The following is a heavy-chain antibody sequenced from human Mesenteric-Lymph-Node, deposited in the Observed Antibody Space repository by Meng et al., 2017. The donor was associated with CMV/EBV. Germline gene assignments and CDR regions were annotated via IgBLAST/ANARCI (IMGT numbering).Heavy chain of an antibody. CDR2: IVGDGSNT. CDR3: AKDHHGDYVDFDY. CDR1: GFTFGSYA. D-gene: IGHD4-17*01. Sequence: GESLKISCAASGFTFGSYAMSWVRQAPGKGLEWVSTIVGDGSNTYYADSVKGRFTISRDNSKNTLYLQMNSLRAEDTAVYYCAKDHHGDYVDFDYWGQGTLVTVSS. V-gene: IGHV3-23*01. J-gene: IGHJ4*02.